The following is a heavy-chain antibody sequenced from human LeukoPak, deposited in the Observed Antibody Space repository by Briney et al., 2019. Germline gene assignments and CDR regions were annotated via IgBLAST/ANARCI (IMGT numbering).Heavy chain of an antibody. Sequence: SETLSLTCAVYGGSFSGYNWTWIRQPPGKGLEWIREINHSGSTNYNPSLKSRVTISVDTSKNQFSLKLSSVTAADTAVYYCARGNVWGSYRYAHFDYWGQGTLVTVSS. CDR3: ARGNVWGSYRYAHFDY. CDR2: INHSGST. J-gene: IGHJ4*02. CDR1: GGSFSGYN. V-gene: IGHV4-34*01. D-gene: IGHD3-16*02.